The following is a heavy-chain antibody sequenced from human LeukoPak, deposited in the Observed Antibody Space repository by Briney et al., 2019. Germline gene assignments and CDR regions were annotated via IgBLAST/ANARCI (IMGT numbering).Heavy chain of an antibody. CDR2: ISSSSSYI. Sequence: GGSLRLSCAASGFTFSSYSMNWVRQAPGTGLEWVSSISSSSSYIYYADSVKGRFTISRDNAKNSLYLQMNSLRAEDTAVYYCARDGIVGATNGFDYWGQGTLVTVSS. V-gene: IGHV3-21*01. J-gene: IGHJ4*02. CDR1: GFTFSSYS. D-gene: IGHD1-26*01. CDR3: ARDGIVGATNGFDY.